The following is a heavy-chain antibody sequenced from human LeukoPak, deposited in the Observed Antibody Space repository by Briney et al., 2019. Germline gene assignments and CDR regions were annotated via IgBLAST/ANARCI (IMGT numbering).Heavy chain of an antibody. J-gene: IGHJ4*02. CDR2: IWYDGSNK. CDR3: ARVAILTGTYFDY. D-gene: IGHD3-9*01. Sequence: GGSLRLSCAASGFTFSSYGMHWVRQAPGKGQEWVAVIWYDGSNKYYADSVKGRFTISRDNSKNTLYLQMNSLRAEDTAVYYCARVAILTGTYFDYWGQGTLVTVSS. CDR1: GFTFSSYG. V-gene: IGHV3-33*01.